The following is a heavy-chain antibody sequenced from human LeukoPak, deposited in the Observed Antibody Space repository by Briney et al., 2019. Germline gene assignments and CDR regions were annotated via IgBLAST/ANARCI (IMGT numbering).Heavy chain of an antibody. CDR3: ARGLYSSSWYYHFDY. CDR1: GFTFSSYW. J-gene: IGHJ4*02. V-gene: IGHV3-7*01. Sequence: GGSLRLSCAASGFTFSSYWMSRVRQAPGKGLEWVANIKQDGSEKYYVDSVKGRFTISRDNAKNSLYLQMNSLRAEDTAVYYCARGLYSSSWYYHFDYWGQGTLVTVSS. D-gene: IGHD6-13*01. CDR2: IKQDGSEK.